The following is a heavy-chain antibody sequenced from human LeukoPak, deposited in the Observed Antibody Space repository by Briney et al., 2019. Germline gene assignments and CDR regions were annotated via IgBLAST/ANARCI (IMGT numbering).Heavy chain of an antibody. CDR1: GYTFTGYY. CDR3: AREGYDSSGYYYQKGLDY. V-gene: IGHV1-2*02. Sequence: ASVKVSCKASGYTFTGYYMHWVRQAPGQGLEWMGWINPNSGGTNYAQKFQGRVTMTRDTSISTAYMELSRLRSDDTAVYYCAREGYDSSGYYYQKGLDYWGQRTLVTVSS. CDR2: INPNSGGT. J-gene: IGHJ4*02. D-gene: IGHD3-22*01.